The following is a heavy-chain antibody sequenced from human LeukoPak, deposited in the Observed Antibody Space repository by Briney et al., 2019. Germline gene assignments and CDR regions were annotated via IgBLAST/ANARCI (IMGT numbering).Heavy chain of an antibody. CDR3: AIHSNTVVTPFQAFDI. Sequence: SGTLSLTCAVSGGSISSSNWWSWVRQPPGKGLEWIGEIYHSGSTNYNPSLKSRVTISVDKSKNQFSLKLSSVTAADTAVYYCAIHSNTVVTPFQAFDIWGQGTMVTVSS. D-gene: IGHD4-23*01. V-gene: IGHV4-4*02. CDR2: IYHSGST. J-gene: IGHJ3*02. CDR1: GGSISSSNW.